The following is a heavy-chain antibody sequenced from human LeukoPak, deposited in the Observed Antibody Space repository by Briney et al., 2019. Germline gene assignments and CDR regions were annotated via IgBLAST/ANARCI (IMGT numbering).Heavy chain of an antibody. CDR1: GDSIGSGRYY. CDR2: LYPTSGSF. Sequence: PSETLSLTCTVSGDSIGSGRYYWSWIRQPAGKGLEWIGRLYPTSGSFNYSPSLKSRLTISVDTSNNTFSLRLSSVTAADTALYFCARGSYDARLRPPDAWDRGTLVTVSS. D-gene: IGHD3-16*01. CDR3: ARGSYDARLRPPDA. V-gene: IGHV4-61*02. J-gene: IGHJ5*02.